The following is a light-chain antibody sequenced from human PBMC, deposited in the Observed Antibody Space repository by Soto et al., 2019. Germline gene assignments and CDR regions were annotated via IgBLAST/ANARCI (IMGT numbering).Light chain of an antibody. Sequence: EIVLTQSPDTLSLSPGERATLSCRASQSVSSSYLAWYQQTPGQAPRLLIYGTSNRATGIPDRFSGSGSGTDSTLTISRLEPEDFAVYYCQQYGNSRWTFGQGTKVDI. V-gene: IGKV3-20*01. J-gene: IGKJ1*01. CDR2: GTS. CDR3: QQYGNSRWT. CDR1: QSVSSSY.